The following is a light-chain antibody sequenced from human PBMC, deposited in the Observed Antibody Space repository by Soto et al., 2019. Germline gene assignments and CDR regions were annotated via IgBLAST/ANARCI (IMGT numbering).Light chain of an antibody. CDR2: DVS. CDR3: CSYAGSFYV. Sequence: QSALTQPRSVSGSHGQSVTISCTGTSSDVGGYNYVSWYQQHPGKAPKLMIYDVSERPSGVPDRFSGSKSGNTASLTISGLRAEDEADYYCCSYAGSFYVFGTGTKLTVL. V-gene: IGLV2-11*01. CDR1: SSDVGGYNY. J-gene: IGLJ1*01.